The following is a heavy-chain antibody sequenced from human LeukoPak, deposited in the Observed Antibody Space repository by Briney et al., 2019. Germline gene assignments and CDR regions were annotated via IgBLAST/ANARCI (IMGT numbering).Heavy chain of an antibody. J-gene: IGHJ4*02. CDR1: GGSISSDSYY. CDR3: ARVPRFGELFNCFDY. D-gene: IGHD3-10*01. Sequence: SQTLSLTCTVSGGSISSDSYYWSWIRQPAGKGLAWIGRIYTSGSTNYNPSLKSRVTISVDTSKNQFSLKLSSVTAADTAVYYCARVPRFGELFNCFDYWGQGTLVTVSS. CDR2: IYTSGST. V-gene: IGHV4-61*02.